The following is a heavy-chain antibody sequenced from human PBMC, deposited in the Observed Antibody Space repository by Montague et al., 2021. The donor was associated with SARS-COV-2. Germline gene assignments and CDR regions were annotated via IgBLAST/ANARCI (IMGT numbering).Heavy chain of an antibody. D-gene: IGHD3-22*01. Sequence: SLRLSCAASGFTFSSYAMHWVRQAPGKGLEWVADIKYDGSNKYYADSVKGRFTISRDNAKNTLYLQMNSLRAEDTAVYYCARPSSGYGYYFDYWGQGTLVTVSS. J-gene: IGHJ4*02. CDR1: GFTFSSYA. CDR3: ARPSSGYGYYFDY. V-gene: IGHV3-30-3*01. CDR2: IKYDGSNK.